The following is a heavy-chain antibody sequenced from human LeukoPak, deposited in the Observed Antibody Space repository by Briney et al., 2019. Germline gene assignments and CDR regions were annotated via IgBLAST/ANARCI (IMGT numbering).Heavy chain of an antibody. D-gene: IGHD3-10*01. J-gene: IGHJ4*02. CDR2: VSSSSSTI. Sequence: GGSLRLPCAASGFTFSSYSMNWVRQAPGKGLEWVSYVSSSSSTIYYADSVKGRFTISRDNAKNSLYLQMNSLRAEDTAVYYCAKDRAKWFGELIGNEYYFDYWGQGTLVTVSS. V-gene: IGHV3-48*01. CDR3: AKDRAKWFGELIGNEYYFDY. CDR1: GFTFSSYS.